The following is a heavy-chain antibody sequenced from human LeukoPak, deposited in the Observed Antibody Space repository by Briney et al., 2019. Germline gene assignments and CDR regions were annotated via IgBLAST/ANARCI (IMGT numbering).Heavy chain of an antibody. CDR3: ARSMGLLWFGELFRGGAFDI. D-gene: IGHD3-10*01. J-gene: IGHJ3*02. CDR2: ISSSGSTI. CDR1: GFTFSRYE. V-gene: IGHV3-48*03. Sequence: GGSLRLSCAASGFTFSRYEMNWVRQAPGKGLEWVSYISSSGSTIYYADSVKGRFTNSRDNAKNSLYLQMNSLRAEDTAVYYCARSMGLLWFGELFRGGAFDIWGQGTMVTVSS.